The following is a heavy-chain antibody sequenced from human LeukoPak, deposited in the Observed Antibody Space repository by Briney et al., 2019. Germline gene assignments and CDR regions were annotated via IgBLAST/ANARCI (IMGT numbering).Heavy chain of an antibody. D-gene: IGHD2-21*02. CDR3: ARTPTNCGGDCYADNWFDP. Sequence: GGSLRLSCAASGFTFSSYEMNWVRHAPGKGLEWVSYISSSGSNKYYADSVKGRFTISRDNAKKSLYLQMNSLRAEDTAVYYCARTPTNCGGDCYADNWFDPWGQGTLVTVSS. V-gene: IGHV3-48*03. J-gene: IGHJ5*02. CDR1: GFTFSSYE. CDR2: ISSSGSNK.